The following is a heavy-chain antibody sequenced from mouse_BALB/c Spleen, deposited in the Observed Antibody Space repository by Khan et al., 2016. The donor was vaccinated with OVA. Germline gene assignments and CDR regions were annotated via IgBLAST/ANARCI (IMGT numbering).Heavy chain of an antibody. V-gene: IGHV1-9*01. Sequence: QVQLQQSGGDLTKPGASVKISCKAPGYTFSSYWIEWVKQRPGHGLDWIGQIFPGSVSTTYNEKFKGRATFTADKSSNTAYMQLSSLTSEDSAVXDCARGGYGGFAYWARGTVVTASA. CDR3: ARGGYGGFAY. CDR2: IFPGSVST. J-gene: IGHJ3*01. CDR1: GYTFSSYW. D-gene: IGHD2-2*01.